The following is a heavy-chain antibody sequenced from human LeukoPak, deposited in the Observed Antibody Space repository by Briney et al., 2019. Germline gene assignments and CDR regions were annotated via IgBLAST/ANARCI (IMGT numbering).Heavy chain of an antibody. V-gene: IGHV1-2*04. Sequence: ASVKVSCKASRYTFTGYYMHWVRQAPGQGLEWMGWINPNSGGTNYAQKFQGWVTMTRDTSISTAYMELSRLRSDDTAVYYCARDGGRLVRGVINYYGMDVWGKGTTVTVSS. CDR3: ARDGGRLVRGVINYYGMDV. CDR1: RYTFTGYY. J-gene: IGHJ6*04. D-gene: IGHD3-10*01. CDR2: INPNSGGT.